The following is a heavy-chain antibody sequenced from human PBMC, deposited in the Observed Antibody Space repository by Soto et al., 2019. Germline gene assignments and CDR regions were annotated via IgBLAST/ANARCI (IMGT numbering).Heavy chain of an antibody. D-gene: IGHD3-22*01. CDR1: GFTFSSYA. CDR3: AKDGAKYYYDSGAYFTYGMAV. J-gene: IGHJ6*02. Sequence: EVQLLESGGGFVQPGGSLRLSCAASGFTFSSYAMTWVRQAPGKGLEWVSAISGSAGRTFYADSVRGRFTISRDTSKNTLYLPMNNLIAEDTAVYYCAKDGAKYYYDSGAYFTYGMAVWGQGTTVTVSS. CDR2: ISGSAGRT. V-gene: IGHV3-23*01.